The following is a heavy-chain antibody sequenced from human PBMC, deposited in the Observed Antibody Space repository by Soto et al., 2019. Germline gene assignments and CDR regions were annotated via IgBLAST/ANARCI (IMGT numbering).Heavy chain of an antibody. CDR1: GYTLTELS. J-gene: IGHJ4*02. Sequence: ASVKVSCKVSGYTLTELSMHWVRQAPGKGIEWMGGFDPEDGETIYAQKFQGRVTMTEDTSTDTAYMELSSLRSEDTAVYYCATALKSYSSSWSTPPDYWGQGTLVTVSS. CDR3: ATALKSYSSSWSTPPDY. V-gene: IGHV1-24*01. D-gene: IGHD6-13*01. CDR2: FDPEDGET.